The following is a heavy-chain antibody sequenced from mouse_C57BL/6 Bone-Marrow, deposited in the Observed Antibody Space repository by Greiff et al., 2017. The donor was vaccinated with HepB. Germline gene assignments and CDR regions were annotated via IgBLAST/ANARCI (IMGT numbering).Heavy chain of an antibody. Sequence: QVQLQQSGPELVKPGASVKISCKASGYTFTDYYINWVKQRPGQGLEWIGWIFPGSGSTYYNEKFKGKATLTVDKSSSTAYMLLSSLTSEDSAVYFCARSGFDYYGSSSAWFAYWGQGTLVTVSA. CDR3: ARSGFDYYGSSSAWFAY. CDR2: IFPGSGST. D-gene: IGHD1-1*01. CDR1: GYTFTDYY. V-gene: IGHV1-75*01. J-gene: IGHJ3*01.